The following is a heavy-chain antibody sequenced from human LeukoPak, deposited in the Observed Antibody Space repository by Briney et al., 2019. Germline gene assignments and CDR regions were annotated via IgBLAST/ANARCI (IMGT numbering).Heavy chain of an antibody. CDR2: IKQDGSEK. D-gene: IGHD1-26*01. CDR3: ARMRVVWDLDDAFDI. V-gene: IGHV3-7*03. CDR1: GFTFSSYW. J-gene: IGHJ3*02. Sequence: PGGSLRLSCAASGFTFSSYWMSWVRQAPGKGLEWVANIKQDGSEKYYADSVKGRFTISRDNAKNSLYLQMNSLRAEDTALYYCARMRVVWDLDDAFDIWGRGTMVTVSS.